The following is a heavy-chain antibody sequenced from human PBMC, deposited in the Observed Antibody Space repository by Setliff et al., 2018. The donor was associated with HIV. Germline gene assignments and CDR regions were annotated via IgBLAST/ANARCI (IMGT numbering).Heavy chain of an antibody. J-gene: IGHJ4*02. Sequence: SETLSLTCAVSGVSISSGSYYWSWIRQPAGKGLEWIGHIYTSGTTNYNPSLKSRVTISLDTSNNQFSLKLSSVTAADTAVYYCASALYYNFRSAYYVTPYYFDYWGQRTLVTVSS. CDR1: GVSISSGSYY. CDR2: IYTSGTT. CDR3: ASALYYNFRSAYYVTPYYFDY. V-gene: IGHV4-61*09. D-gene: IGHD3-3*01.